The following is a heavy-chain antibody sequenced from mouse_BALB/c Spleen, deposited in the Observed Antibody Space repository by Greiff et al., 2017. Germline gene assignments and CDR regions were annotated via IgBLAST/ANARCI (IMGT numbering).Heavy chain of an antibody. V-gene: IGHV1-7*01. CDR2: INPSTGYT. Sequence: VQLQESGAELAKPGASVKMSCKASGYTFTSYWMHWVKQRPGQGLEWIGYINPSTGYTEYNQKFKDKATLTADKSSSTAYMQLSSLTSEDSAVYYCARLSGGAFDYWGQGTLVTVSA. D-gene: IGHD3-1*01. CDR1: GYTFTSYW. CDR3: ARLSGGAFDY. J-gene: IGHJ3*01.